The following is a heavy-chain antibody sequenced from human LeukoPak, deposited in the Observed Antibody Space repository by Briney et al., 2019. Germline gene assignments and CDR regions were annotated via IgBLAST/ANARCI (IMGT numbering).Heavy chain of an antibody. D-gene: IGHD6-19*01. J-gene: IGHJ3*02. V-gene: IGHV3-9*01. CDR2: MSWDSGSI. CDR1: GFNFDDYA. Sequence: GRSLRLSCAASGFNFDDYAMHWVRQAPGKGLEWVSGMSWDSGSIGYADSVKGRFTISRDNAKNSLYLQMNSLRAEDTALYYCAKTDSSGWYPDAFDIWGQGTMVTVSS. CDR3: AKTDSSGWYPDAFDI.